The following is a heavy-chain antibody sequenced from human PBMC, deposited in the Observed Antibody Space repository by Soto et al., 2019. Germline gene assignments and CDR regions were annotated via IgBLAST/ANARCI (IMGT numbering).Heavy chain of an antibody. CDR2: IWYDGSHK. Sequence: QVQLVESGGGVVQPGRSLRLSCAASGFPFSTYGMHWVRQAPGKGLEWVAVIWYDGSHKYYADSVKGRFTISRDNSKNTLFLQMNSLRAEDTAVYYCASVYSLAGMDVWGQGTTVTVSS. J-gene: IGHJ6*02. CDR3: ASVYSLAGMDV. V-gene: IGHV3-33*01. D-gene: IGHD2-21*01. CDR1: GFPFSTYG.